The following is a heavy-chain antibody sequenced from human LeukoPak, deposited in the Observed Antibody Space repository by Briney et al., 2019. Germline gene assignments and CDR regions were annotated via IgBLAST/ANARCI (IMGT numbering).Heavy chain of an antibody. CDR3: ARHSGPIRGYSYGRRAGFDY. Sequence: SETLSLTCAVYGGSFSGYYWSWIRQPPGKGLEWIGEINHSGSTNYNPSLKSRVTISVDTSKNQFSLKLSSVTAADTAVYYCARHSGPIRGYSYGRRAGFDYWGQGTLVTVSS. V-gene: IGHV4-34*01. CDR2: INHSGST. D-gene: IGHD5-18*01. CDR1: GGSFSGYY. J-gene: IGHJ4*02.